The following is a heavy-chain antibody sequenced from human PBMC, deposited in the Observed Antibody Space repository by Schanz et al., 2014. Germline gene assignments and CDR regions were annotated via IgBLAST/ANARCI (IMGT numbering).Heavy chain of an antibody. D-gene: IGHD6-13*01. CDR1: GGTFSTYT. J-gene: IGHJ4*02. V-gene: IGHV1-69*02. CDR2: IIPILGIA. Sequence: QVQLVQSGAEVKKPGSSVKVSCKASGGTFSTYTISWVRQAPGQGLEWMGRIIPILGIANYAQKFQGRVTITADKSTFTAYMDVSSLRSEDTAVYYCASSGAGYSSSWYPSDYWGQGTLVTVSS. CDR3: ASSGAGYSSSWYPSDY.